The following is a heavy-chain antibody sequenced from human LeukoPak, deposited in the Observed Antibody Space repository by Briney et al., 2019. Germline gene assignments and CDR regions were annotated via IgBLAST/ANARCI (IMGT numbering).Heavy chain of an antibody. V-gene: IGHV1-2*02. CDR1: GYTFTGFY. CDR3: ARYYGKGWYFDL. CDR2: INPQSGGS. D-gene: IGHD4-17*01. Sequence: ASVKVSCKASGYTFTGFYMHWVRQAPGQGLEWMGWINPQSGGSNHAQKFQGRVTMTRDTSISTAYMELSRLRSDDTAVYYCARYYGKGWYFDLWGRGTLVTVSS. J-gene: IGHJ2*01.